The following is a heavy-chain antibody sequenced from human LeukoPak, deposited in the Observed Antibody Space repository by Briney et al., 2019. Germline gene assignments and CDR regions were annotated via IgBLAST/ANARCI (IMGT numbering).Heavy chain of an antibody. D-gene: IGHD1-1*01. V-gene: IGHV1-18*01. J-gene: IGHJ6*03. CDR2: ISAFNGNT. CDR1: GYTFSNYG. CDR3: ARDLERYPISGNDRYYYYYCMDV. Sequence: ASVKVSCKTSGYTFSNYGISWVRQAPGRGLEWVGCISAFNGNTNYAPKLQDRVTLTTDTSTSTAYMELRSLRSDDTAVYFCARDLERYPISGNDRYYYYYCMDVWGKGTTVTVSS.